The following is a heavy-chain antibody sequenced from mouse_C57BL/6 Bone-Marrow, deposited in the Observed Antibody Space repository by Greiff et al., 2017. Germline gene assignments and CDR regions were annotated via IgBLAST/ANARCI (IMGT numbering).Heavy chain of an antibody. V-gene: IGHV1-55*01. Sequence: QVQLQQSGAELVKPGASVKMSCKASGYTFTSYWITWVKQRPGQGLEWIGDIYPGSGSTNYNEKFKSKATLTVDTSSSTAYMQLSSLTSEDPAVYYCARQIYYDDAWFAYWGQGTLVTVSA. CDR2: IYPGSGST. CDR1: GYTFTSYW. D-gene: IGHD2-4*01. J-gene: IGHJ3*01. CDR3: ARQIYYDDAWFAY.